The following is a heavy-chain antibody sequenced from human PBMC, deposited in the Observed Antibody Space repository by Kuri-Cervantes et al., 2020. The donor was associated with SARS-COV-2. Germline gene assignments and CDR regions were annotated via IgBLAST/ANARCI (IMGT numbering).Heavy chain of an antibody. Sequence: LSLTCAASGFTFSSYWMSWVRQAPGKGLEWVANIKQDGSEKYYVDSVKGRFTISRDNAKNSLYLQMNSLRAEDTAVYYCARYYYDSSGYLFRPTYYFDYWGQGTLVTVSS. CDR3: ARYYYDSSGYLFRPTYYFDY. V-gene: IGHV3-7*01. CDR1: GFTFSSYW. D-gene: IGHD3-22*01. CDR2: IKQDGSEK. J-gene: IGHJ4*02.